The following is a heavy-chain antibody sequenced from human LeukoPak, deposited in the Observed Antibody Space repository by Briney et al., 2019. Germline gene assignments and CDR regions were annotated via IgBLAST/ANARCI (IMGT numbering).Heavy chain of an antibody. CDR1: GFTFSGYG. Sequence: PGGSLRLSCSASGFTFSGYGMNWVRQSPGKGPEWVSYISSSSNPIYYADSVKGQFTISRDNAKKSLFLQMNSLRDEDTAVYYCARGLKQWLVSFDYWGQGTLVTVSS. D-gene: IGHD6-19*01. J-gene: IGHJ4*02. V-gene: IGHV3-48*02. CDR3: ARGLKQWLVSFDY. CDR2: ISSSSNPI.